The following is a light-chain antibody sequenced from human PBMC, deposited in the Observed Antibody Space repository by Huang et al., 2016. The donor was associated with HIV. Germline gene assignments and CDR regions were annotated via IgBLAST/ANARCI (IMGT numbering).Light chain of an antibody. V-gene: IGKV3-15*01. J-gene: IGKJ2*01. Sequence: EIVMTQSPGTLSVSPGERATLPCRASQRVSSNFAWYQQKPGQAPRLLIYGASTRATDVPARFSGSGSGTEFTLTISSLQSEDFAVYYCQQYNSWPRTFGQGTKLEIK. CDR2: GAS. CDR1: QRVSSN. CDR3: QQYNSWPRT.